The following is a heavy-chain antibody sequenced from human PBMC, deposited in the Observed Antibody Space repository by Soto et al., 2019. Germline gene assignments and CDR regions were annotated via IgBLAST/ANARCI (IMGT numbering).Heavy chain of an antibody. Sequence: GGSLRLSCAASGFTFSSYAMSWVRQAPGKGLEWVSAISGSGGNTYYADSVKGRFTISRDNSKNTLYLQMNSLRAEDTALYYCAKESSRRGGCFAYWGQGTLVTVSS. J-gene: IGHJ4*02. V-gene: IGHV3-23*01. CDR2: ISGSGGNT. D-gene: IGHD2-15*01. CDR3: AKESSRRGGCFAY. CDR1: GFTFSSYA.